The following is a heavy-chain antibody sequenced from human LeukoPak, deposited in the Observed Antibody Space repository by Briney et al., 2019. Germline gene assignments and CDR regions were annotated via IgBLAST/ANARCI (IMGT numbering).Heavy chain of an antibody. Sequence: GGSLRLSCAASGFTFSSYEMNWVRQAPGKGLEWVSYISGSGSTIYYADSVKGRFTISRDNAKNSLYLQMNSLRAEDTAVYYCAREEGDAWEFPNWFDPWGQGTLVTVSS. J-gene: IGHJ5*02. CDR3: AREEGDAWEFPNWFDP. CDR1: GFTFSSYE. D-gene: IGHD1-26*01. CDR2: ISGSGSTI. V-gene: IGHV3-48*03.